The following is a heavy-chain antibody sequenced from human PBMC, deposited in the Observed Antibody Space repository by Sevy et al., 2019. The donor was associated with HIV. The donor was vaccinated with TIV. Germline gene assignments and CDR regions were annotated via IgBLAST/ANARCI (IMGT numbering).Heavy chain of an antibody. J-gene: IGHJ6*02. V-gene: IGHV3-74*01. D-gene: IGHD3-10*01. Sequence: GGSLRLSCAASGFTFSSYWMHWVRQAPGKGLVWVSRINSDGSSTSYADSVKGRFTISRDNAKNTLYLQMNSLRAEDTAVYYCASQYYYGSGSSYYYYGTDVWGQGTTVTVSS. CDR3: ASQYYYGSGSSYYYYGTDV. CDR1: GFTFSSYW. CDR2: INSDGSST.